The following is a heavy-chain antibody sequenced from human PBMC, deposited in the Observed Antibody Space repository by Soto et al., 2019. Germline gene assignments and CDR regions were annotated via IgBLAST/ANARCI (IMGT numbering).Heavy chain of an antibody. CDR2: ISVHNGNT. D-gene: IGHD3-10*01. Sequence: QVQLVQSGAEVKEPGASVKVSCKASGYTFTSYGISWVRQAPGQGLEWMGWISVHNGNTKYPQKLQGRLTMTTDTSTSTAYMELRSLRSDDTAVYYCARGGFYGSDFYYGVDVWGQGTTVTVSS. CDR1: GYTFTSYG. V-gene: IGHV1-18*01. CDR3: ARGGFYGSDFYYGVDV. J-gene: IGHJ6*02.